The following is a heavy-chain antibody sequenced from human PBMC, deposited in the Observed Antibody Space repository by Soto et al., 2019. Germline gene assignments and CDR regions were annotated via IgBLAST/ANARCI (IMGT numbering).Heavy chain of an antibody. D-gene: IGHD4-17*01. Sequence: LXLTCTVSGGSISIYYWSWIRQPPGKGLEWIGYIYYSGSTNYNPSLKSRVTISVDTSKNQFSLKLSSVTAADTAVYYCARDYGDFYFDYWGQGTLVTVSS. CDR1: GGSISIYY. V-gene: IGHV4-59*01. CDR2: IYYSGST. CDR3: ARDYGDFYFDY. J-gene: IGHJ4*02.